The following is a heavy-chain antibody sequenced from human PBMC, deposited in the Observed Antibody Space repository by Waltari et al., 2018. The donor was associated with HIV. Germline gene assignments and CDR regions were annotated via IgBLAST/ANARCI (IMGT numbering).Heavy chain of an antibody. Sequence: EVQVVESGGGLVQPGGSLRLSCEGFGFTFSSHWMSWVRQAPGKGVEWVANIKHDGSERYFVDSVKGRFAISRDNANNSLFLQMNSLRAEDTAVYYCARDVMGIVAKPYGVDVWGQGTTVTVSS. D-gene: IGHD5-12*01. V-gene: IGHV3-7*01. CDR3: ARDVMGIVAKPYGVDV. J-gene: IGHJ6*02. CDR2: IKHDGSER. CDR1: GFTFSSHW.